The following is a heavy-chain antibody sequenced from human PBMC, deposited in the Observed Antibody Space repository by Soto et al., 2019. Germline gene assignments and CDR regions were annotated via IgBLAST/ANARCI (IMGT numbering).Heavy chain of an antibody. CDR1: GGAFNNYI. CDR2: IIPMFGTP. Sequence: QVQLVQSGAEVKKPGSSVKVSCKASGGAFNNYIFDWVRQAPGQGLEWMGGIIPMFGTPKYAQTFQDRITISADVSTGTAYMELTSLRFDDTAVYYCVKERYGQLWLEDYGMDVWGQGTTVTVSS. V-gene: IGHV1-69*01. CDR3: VKERYGQLWLEDYGMDV. J-gene: IGHJ6*02. D-gene: IGHD5-18*01.